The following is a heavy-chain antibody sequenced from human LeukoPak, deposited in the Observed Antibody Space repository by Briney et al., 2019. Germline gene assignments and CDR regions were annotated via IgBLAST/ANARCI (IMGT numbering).Heavy chain of an antibody. D-gene: IGHD3-3*01. CDR2: FDPEDGET. Sequence: ASVKVSCKVSGYTLTELSMHWVRQAPGKGLEWMGGFDPEDGETIYAQKFQGRVTMTEDTSTDTAYMELSSLRSEDTAVYYCATDPQRNFWSGCVQDWGQGTLVTVSS. V-gene: IGHV1-24*01. J-gene: IGHJ4*02. CDR3: ATDPQRNFWSGCVQD. CDR1: GYTLTELS.